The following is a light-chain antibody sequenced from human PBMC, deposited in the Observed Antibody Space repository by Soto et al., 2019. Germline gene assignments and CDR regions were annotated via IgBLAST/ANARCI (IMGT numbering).Light chain of an antibody. CDR1: QNISNY. CDR2: LAS. V-gene: IGKV1-39*01. J-gene: IGKJ1*01. CDR3: QQTYKTPLT. Sequence: DIQMTQSPSSLSASLGDTVTISCRASQNISNYLNWYQQRPGKAPKLLIYLASSLSSGVPSKFSGSGSGTDFTLTISVLQPEDSATYYCQQTYKTPLTFGQGTKVDI.